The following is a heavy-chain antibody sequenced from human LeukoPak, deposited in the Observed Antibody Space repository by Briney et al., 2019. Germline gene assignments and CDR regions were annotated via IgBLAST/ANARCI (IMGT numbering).Heavy chain of an antibody. Sequence: SETLSLTCTVSGGSISSYYWSWIRQPPGKGLEWIGYIYYSGSTNYNHSLKSRVTISVDTSKNQFSLKLSSVTAADTAVYYCARTNPMVRGVIISPYYYYGMDVWGQGTTVTVSS. CDR2: IYYSGST. CDR3: ARTNPMVRGVIISPYYYYGMDV. V-gene: IGHV4-59*01. J-gene: IGHJ6*02. CDR1: GGSISSYY. D-gene: IGHD3-10*01.